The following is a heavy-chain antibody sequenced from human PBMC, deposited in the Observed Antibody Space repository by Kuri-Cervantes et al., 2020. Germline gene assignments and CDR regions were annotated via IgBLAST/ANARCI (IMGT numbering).Heavy chain of an antibody. D-gene: IGHD3-10*01. CDR3: ASIGPTFYYYGSGSLGTLDY. J-gene: IGHJ4*02. Sequence: SVKVSCKASGDTFSSYVFSWVRQAPGQGLEWMGGIIPIAGAPNYAPKFQGRVTITADKSTSTAYMELTSLRPDDTAVYYCASIGPTFYYYGSGSLGTLDYWGQGTLVTVSS. CDR2: IIPIAGAP. CDR1: GDTFSSYV. V-gene: IGHV1-69*06.